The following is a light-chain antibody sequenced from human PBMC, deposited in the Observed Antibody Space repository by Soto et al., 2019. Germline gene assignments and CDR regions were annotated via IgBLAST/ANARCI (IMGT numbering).Light chain of an antibody. Sequence: EIVLTQSPGTLSFSPGDRATLSCRASQSVSSNYLAWYQQKSGQAPRLLIYDATSRATDVPGRFSGSGSGTDFTLTISRLEAEVLAVYECEQYGYSPGLAVGGGTTV. V-gene: IGKV3-20*01. CDR2: DAT. CDR3: EQYGYSPGLA. CDR1: QSVSSNY. J-gene: IGKJ4*01.